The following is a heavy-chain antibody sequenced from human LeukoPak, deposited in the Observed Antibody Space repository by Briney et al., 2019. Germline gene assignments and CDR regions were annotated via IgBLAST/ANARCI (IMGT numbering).Heavy chain of an antibody. CDR1: GGSLSSGSYY. J-gene: IGHJ3*02. Sequence: SETLSLTCTVSGGSLSSGSYYWRWSRQPPGRGLEWIGYIYYSGSTNYNPSLKSRVTISVDTSKNQFSLKLSSVTAAGTALYFCARDRSRSWSPSDAFDTGGQGTMATVSS. CDR2: IYYSGST. D-gene: IGHD6-13*01. CDR3: ARDRSRSWSPSDAFDT. V-gene: IGHV4-61*01.